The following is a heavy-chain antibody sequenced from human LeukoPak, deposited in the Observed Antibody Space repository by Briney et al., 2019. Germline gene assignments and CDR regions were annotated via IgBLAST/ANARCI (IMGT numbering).Heavy chain of an antibody. V-gene: IGHV1-18*01. Sequence: GASVKVSCKASGYTFTSYGISWVRQPPGQGLEWMGWISAYNGNTNYAQKLQGRVTMTTDTSTSTAYMEPRSLRSDDTAVYYCARGPERSNYFDWSHRSTNYYYGMDVWGQGTTVTVSS. CDR2: ISAYNGNT. CDR3: ARGPERSNYFDWSHRSTNYYYGMDV. J-gene: IGHJ6*02. D-gene: IGHD3-9*01. CDR1: GYTFTSYG.